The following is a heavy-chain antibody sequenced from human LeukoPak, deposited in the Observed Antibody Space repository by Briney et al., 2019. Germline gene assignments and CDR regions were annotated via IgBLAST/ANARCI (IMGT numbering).Heavy chain of an antibody. Sequence: ASVKVSCKASGYTFTSYGISWVRQAPGQGLEWMGWISAYNGNTNYAQTLQGRVTMTTDTSTSTAYMELRSLRSDDTAVYYCARVGTIFGVVEYYMDVWGKGTTVTVSS. CDR1: GYTFTSYG. CDR3: ARVGTIFGVVEYYMDV. CDR2: ISAYNGNT. D-gene: IGHD3-3*01. J-gene: IGHJ6*03. V-gene: IGHV1-18*01.